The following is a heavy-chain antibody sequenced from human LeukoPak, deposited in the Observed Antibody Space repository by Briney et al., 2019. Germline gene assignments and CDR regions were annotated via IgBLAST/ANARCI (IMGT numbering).Heavy chain of an antibody. CDR2: INHSGST. Sequence: SETLSLTCAVDGGSFSGYYWSWIRQPPGKWREWSGEINHSGSTNYNPSLTSRVTISVAPSKNQFSLKLSSVTAADTAVYYCARGPGDYVWGSYRRFDYWGQGTLVTVSS. V-gene: IGHV4-34*01. CDR1: GGSFSGYY. CDR3: ARGPGDYVWGSYRRFDY. D-gene: IGHD3-16*02. J-gene: IGHJ4*02.